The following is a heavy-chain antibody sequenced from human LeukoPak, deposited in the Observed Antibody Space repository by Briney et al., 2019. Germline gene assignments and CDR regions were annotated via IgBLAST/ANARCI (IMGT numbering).Heavy chain of an antibody. J-gene: IGHJ4*02. CDR1: GFSFSTYS. CDR3: AHQPINYHFWSGHYLFDY. D-gene: IGHD3-3*01. Sequence: RGSLRLSCAVSGFSFSTYSMNWVRQAPGKGPEWVSSISSSSGDIYYGDSVKGRFTISRDFSKNTLYLQMNSLRAEDTAVYYRAHQPINYHFWSGHYLFDYWGQGTLVTVSS. V-gene: IGHV3-21*04. CDR2: ISSSSGDI.